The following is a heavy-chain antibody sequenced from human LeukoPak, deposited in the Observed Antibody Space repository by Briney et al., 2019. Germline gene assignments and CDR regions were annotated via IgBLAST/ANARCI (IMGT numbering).Heavy chain of an antibody. CDR2: INWNSDNI. J-gene: IGHJ3*02. CDR1: GFTFNDHA. CDR3: ARASYYYDTTGLGAVDI. D-gene: IGHD3-22*01. Sequence: GGSLRLSCAASGFTFNDHAMYWVRQAPGKVLEWVSGINWNSDNIGYADSVRGRFTISRDDAKNSLFLQMNSLRVEDTALYYCARASYYYDTTGLGAVDIWGQGTMVTVSS. V-gene: IGHV3-9*01.